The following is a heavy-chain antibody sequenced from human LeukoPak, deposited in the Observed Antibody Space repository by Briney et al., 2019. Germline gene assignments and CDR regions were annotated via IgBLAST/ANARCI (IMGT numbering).Heavy chain of an antibody. V-gene: IGHV3-7*03. CDR2: IKDDGSEK. CDR1: GFTFRNHW. J-gene: IGHJ4*02. D-gene: IGHD3-22*01. CDR3: VKDDSL. Sequence: PGGSLRLSCAASGFTFRNHWMNWVRQAPGKGPEWVANIKDDGSEKYYVDSVKGRFTISRDNAKNSLFLQMNSLRAEDTAVYYCVKDDSLRGQGTLVTVSS.